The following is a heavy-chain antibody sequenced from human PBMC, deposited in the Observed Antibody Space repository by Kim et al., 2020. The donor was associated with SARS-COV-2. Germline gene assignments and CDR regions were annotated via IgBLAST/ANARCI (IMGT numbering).Heavy chain of an antibody. Sequence: GGSLRLSCAASGFTFTMYSMHWVRQAPGKGLEWVAFISLDGSNTDYVDSVKGRFTVSRDSSKNTVFLEMSRLRLADTALYFCARDPKYASGPGYFASWC. D-gene: IGHD3-9*01. J-gene: IGHJ5*01. CDR2: ISLDGSNT. CDR3: ARDPKYASGPGYFAS. V-gene: IGHV3-30*04. CDR1: GFTFTMYS.